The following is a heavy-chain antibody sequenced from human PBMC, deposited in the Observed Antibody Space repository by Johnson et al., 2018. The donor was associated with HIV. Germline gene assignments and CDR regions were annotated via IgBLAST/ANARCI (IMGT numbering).Heavy chain of an antibody. V-gene: IGHV3-7*03. CDR2: IMGQGSEK. D-gene: IGHD1-14*01. CDR1: GFTSGTYW. Sequence: EVQLVESGGDLVRPGGSLRLSCEAIGFTSGTYWMAWVRQAPGKGPEWVASIMGQGSEKFYLDSVKGRFTISRDNAKNSLYLQMNSLRAEDAAVYYCARAFGSAFDIWGQGTMVTVSS. J-gene: IGHJ3*02. CDR3: ARAFGSAFDI.